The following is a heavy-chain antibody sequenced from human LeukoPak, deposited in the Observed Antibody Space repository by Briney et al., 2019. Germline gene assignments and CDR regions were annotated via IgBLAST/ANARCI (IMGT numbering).Heavy chain of an antibody. V-gene: IGHV3-66*01. Sequence: GGSLRLSCAASGFTVSSNYMSWVRQAPGKGLEWVSVIYSGGSTYYADSVKGRFTISRDNSKNTLYLQMNSLRAEETAVYYCARDPSTVLGYYYGMDVWGQGTTVTVSS. D-gene: IGHD4-17*01. CDR1: GFTVSSNY. J-gene: IGHJ6*02. CDR3: ARDPSTVLGYYYGMDV. CDR2: IYSGGST.